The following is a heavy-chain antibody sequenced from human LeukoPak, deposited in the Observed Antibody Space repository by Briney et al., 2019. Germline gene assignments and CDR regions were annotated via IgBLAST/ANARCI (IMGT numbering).Heavy chain of an antibody. CDR1: GFTFGSYA. V-gene: IGHV3-66*01. CDR2: IYAGGTT. CDR3: ARERYASGTRCGVDV. Sequence: GGSLRLSCAASGFTFGSYAMYWVRQAPGKGLEWVSVIYAGGTTSYAGSVKGRFTIQMNSLRAEDTAVYYCARERYASGTRCGVDVWGQGTTVTVSS. D-gene: IGHD3-10*01. J-gene: IGHJ6*02.